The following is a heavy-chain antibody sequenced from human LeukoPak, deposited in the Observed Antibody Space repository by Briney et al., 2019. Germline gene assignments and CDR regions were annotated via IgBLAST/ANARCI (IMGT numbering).Heavy chain of an antibody. CDR1: GYTFTTYA. CDR2: ISVGNGNT. V-gene: IGHV1-3*01. CDR3: GKSAPSGFDP. J-gene: IGHJ5*02. Sequence: ASAKVSCKASGYTFTTYAMHWVRQAPGQRLEWMGWISVGNGNTKYSQKFQGRVTITRDTSATTAYMELSSLRSEDTAVYYCGKSAPSGFDPWGQGTLVTVSS.